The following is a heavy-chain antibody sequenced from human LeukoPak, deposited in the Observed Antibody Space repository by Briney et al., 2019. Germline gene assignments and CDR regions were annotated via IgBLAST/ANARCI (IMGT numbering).Heavy chain of an antibody. J-gene: IGHJ5*02. D-gene: IGHD6-13*01. CDR1: GLIVSSNY. V-gene: IGHV3-53*01. Sequence: GGSLRLSCAASGLIVSSNYMTWVRQAPGKGLEWVSIIHTNGNTYYADSVKGRFTISRDNSKNTLYLQMSSLRTEDTAVYYCASSRTAASSNWFDPWGQGTLVTVSS. CDR2: IHTNGNT. CDR3: ASSRTAASSNWFDP.